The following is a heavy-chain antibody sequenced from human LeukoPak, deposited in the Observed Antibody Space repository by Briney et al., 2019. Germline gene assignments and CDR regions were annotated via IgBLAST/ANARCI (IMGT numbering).Heavy chain of an antibody. Sequence: GGSLRLSCAASGFTVSSKYMSWVRQAPGKGLEWVSAISGSGGSTYYADSVKGRFTISRDNSKNTLYLQMNSLRAEDAAVYYCAKVAGAHDYWGQGTLVTASS. J-gene: IGHJ4*02. V-gene: IGHV3-23*01. CDR1: GFTVSSKY. D-gene: IGHD3-16*01. CDR2: ISGSGGST. CDR3: AKVAGAHDY.